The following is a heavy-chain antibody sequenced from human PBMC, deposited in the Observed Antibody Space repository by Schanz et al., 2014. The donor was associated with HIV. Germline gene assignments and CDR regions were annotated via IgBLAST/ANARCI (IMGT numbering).Heavy chain of an antibody. V-gene: IGHV1-18*01. CDR3: ARDTPYSSSSSSYYYYGMDV. D-gene: IGHD6-6*01. CDR2: ISANNGNT. CDR1: GHTSTNYG. Sequence: QVQLVQSGAEVKKPGASVKVSCKASGHTSTNYGITWVRQAPGQGLEWMAWISANNGNTYYAQKVQGRVSMATDTSTNTAYMELRSLRSDDTAVYYCARDTPYSSSSSSYYYYGMDVWGQGTTVTVSS. J-gene: IGHJ6*02.